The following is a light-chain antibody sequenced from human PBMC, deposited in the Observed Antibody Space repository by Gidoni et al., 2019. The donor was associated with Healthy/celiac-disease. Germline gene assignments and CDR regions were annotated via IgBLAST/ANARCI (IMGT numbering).Light chain of an antibody. V-gene: IGKV3-11*01. Sequence: EIVLTQSPATLSLSPGERATLSCRASQSVSSYLAWYQQKPGQAPRRLIYDASNRATGIPARFSGSGSGTDFTLTISSLEPEDFAVYYCQQRSNWSTFGGGTKVEIK. CDR1: QSVSSY. J-gene: IGKJ4*01. CDR2: DAS. CDR3: QQRSNWST.